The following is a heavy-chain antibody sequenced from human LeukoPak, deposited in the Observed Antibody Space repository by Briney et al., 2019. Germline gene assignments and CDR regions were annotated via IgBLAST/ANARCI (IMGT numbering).Heavy chain of an antibody. CDR1: GFTFSDYS. Sequence: PGGSLRLSCAASGFTFSDYSMNWVRQTPRKGLEWVSCISGSGSYIYYADSVKGRFTISRDNAKNSLYLQMNSLRAEDTAVYYCARDVAVAGTAFGAGESPRYYYYYMDVWGKGTTVTISS. J-gene: IGHJ6*03. CDR3: ARDVAVAGTAFGAGESPRYYYYYMDV. CDR2: ISGSGSYI. D-gene: IGHD6-19*01. V-gene: IGHV3-21*01.